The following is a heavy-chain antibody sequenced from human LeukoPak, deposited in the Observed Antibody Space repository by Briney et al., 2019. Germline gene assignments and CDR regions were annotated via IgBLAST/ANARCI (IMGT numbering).Heavy chain of an antibody. CDR2: INPGDSDT. V-gene: IGHV5-51*01. CDR3: ARHGSGSYNYYYYGMDV. CDR1: GYRFTSYW. D-gene: IGHD1-26*01. J-gene: IGHJ6*02. Sequence: GESLKISCKGSGYRFTSYWIRWARPLPGKGLEWMGIINPGDSDTRDSPSFQGQVTISADKSISTAYLQWSSLKASDTAMYYCARHGSGSYNYYYYGMDVWGQGTTVTVSS.